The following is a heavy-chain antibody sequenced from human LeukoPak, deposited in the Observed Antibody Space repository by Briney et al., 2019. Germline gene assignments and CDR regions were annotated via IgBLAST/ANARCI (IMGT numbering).Heavy chain of an antibody. Sequence: PSETLSLTCTVSGGSISSYYWSWIRQPPGKGLEWIGYIYYSGSTNYNPSLKSRVTISVDTSKNQFSLKLSSVTAADTAVYYCARSMLPYARVLPLHWGQGTLVTVSS. CDR3: ARSMLPYARVLPLH. D-gene: IGHD2-8*01. CDR2: IYYSGST. V-gene: IGHV4-59*01. J-gene: IGHJ1*01. CDR1: GGSISSYY.